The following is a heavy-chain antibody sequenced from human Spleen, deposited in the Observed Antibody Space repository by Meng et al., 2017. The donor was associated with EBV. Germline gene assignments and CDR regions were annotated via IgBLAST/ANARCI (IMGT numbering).Heavy chain of an antibody. Sequence: QGQLEQFGAEVKKPWASVKVSCKGSGNSFTGHYIHWVRQAPGQGLEWMGWIDPNSGDTKYAQNFQGWVTMTRDTSISTAYMELSRLRSHDTAVYYCARLNTMLTSFDYWGQGTLVTVSS. CDR2: IDPNSGDT. V-gene: IGHV1-2*04. CDR1: GNSFTGHY. CDR3: ARLNTMLTSFDY. J-gene: IGHJ4*02. D-gene: IGHD3-3*01.